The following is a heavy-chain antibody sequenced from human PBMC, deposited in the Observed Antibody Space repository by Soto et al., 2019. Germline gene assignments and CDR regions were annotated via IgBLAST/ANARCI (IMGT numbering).Heavy chain of an antibody. CDR1: GCAFSFG. Sequence: ASVKVSCKASGCAFSFGFSWVRQAPGQGLEWMGWISASDGGTNSAPKFRGRISMTTDTSTNTAYMDLLSLTSDDTAVYFCATYYFGSGSYYRFDNWGQGTLVTVSS. V-gene: IGHV1-18*01. J-gene: IGHJ4*02. CDR2: ISASDGGT. D-gene: IGHD3-10*01. CDR3: ATYYFGSGSYYRFDN.